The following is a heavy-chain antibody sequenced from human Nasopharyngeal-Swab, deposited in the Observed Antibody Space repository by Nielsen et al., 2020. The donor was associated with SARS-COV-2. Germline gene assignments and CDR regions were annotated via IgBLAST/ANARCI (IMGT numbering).Heavy chain of an antibody. CDR3: ARNPYYYDSKEGWFDP. Sequence: SETLSLTCTVSGGSISSGGYYWSWIRQHPGKGLEWIGYIYYSGSTYYNPSLKSRVTISVDTSKNQFSLKLSSVTAADTAVYYCARNPYYYDSKEGWFDPWGQGTPVTVSS. D-gene: IGHD3-22*01. V-gene: IGHV4-31*03. CDR1: GGSISSGGYY. CDR2: IYYSGST. J-gene: IGHJ5*02.